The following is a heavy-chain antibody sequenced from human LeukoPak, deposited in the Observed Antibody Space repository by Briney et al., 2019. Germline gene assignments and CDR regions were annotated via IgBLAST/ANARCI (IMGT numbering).Heavy chain of an antibody. CDR3: ARHRTNIVVVPAASPFDY. V-gene: IGHV1-18*01. D-gene: IGHD2-2*01. Sequence: ASVKVSCKASGYTFTSYGISWVRQAPGQGLEWMGWISAYNGNTNYAQKLQGRVTMTTDTSTSTAYMELRSLRSDDTAVYYCARHRTNIVVVPAASPFDYWGQGTLVTVSS. CDR1: GYTFTSYG. J-gene: IGHJ4*02. CDR2: ISAYNGNT.